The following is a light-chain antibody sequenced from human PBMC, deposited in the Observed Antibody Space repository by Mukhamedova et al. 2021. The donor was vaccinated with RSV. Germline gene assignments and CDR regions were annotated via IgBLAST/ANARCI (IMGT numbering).Light chain of an antibody. V-gene: IGKV2-28*01. Sequence: GQSPQLLIYLGSNRASGVPDRFSGSGSGTDFTLKISRVEAEDVGVYYCMQALQSPYSFGQGTKLEIK. CDR3: MQALQSPYS. CDR2: LGS. J-gene: IGKJ2*03.